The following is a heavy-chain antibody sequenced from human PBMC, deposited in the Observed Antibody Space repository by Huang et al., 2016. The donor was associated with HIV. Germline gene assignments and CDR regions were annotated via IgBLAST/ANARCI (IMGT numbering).Heavy chain of an antibody. J-gene: IGHJ4*02. D-gene: IGHD3-22*01. Sequence: EVQLVESGGGLAQPGGSLRLSCVASGYTFRTYRRNWLRQDTGKGLEWVSYISKTSGATSYAESVKGRFTVSRDNFMNSLYLQMNRLRVEDTAMYYCVRDSSSGLQLRYWGQGALVSVS. CDR2: ISKTSGAT. V-gene: IGHV3-48*01. CDR1: GYTFRTYR. CDR3: VRDSSSGLQLRY.